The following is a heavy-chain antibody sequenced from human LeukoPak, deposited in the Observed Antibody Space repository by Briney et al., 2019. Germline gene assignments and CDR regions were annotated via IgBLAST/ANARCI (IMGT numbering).Heavy chain of an antibody. D-gene: IGHD6-25*01. J-gene: IGHJ3*02. CDR3: AATGSETDAFHI. CDR2: IAVGSGNT. CDR1: GFTFRTSA. Sequence: ASVKVSCKASGFTFRTSAMQWVRQARGQRLECIGWIAVGSGNTKYAQKFQERVSITRDMSTSTAYMELSSLGSEDTAVYYCAATGSETDAFHIWGQGTIVTVSS. V-gene: IGHV1-58*02.